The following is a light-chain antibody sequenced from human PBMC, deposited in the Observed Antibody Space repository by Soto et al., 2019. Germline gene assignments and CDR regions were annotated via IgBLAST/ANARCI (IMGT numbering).Light chain of an antibody. V-gene: IGKV3-15*01. J-gene: IGKJ1*01. CDR3: LQYNNWPQT. CDR1: QSVSSN. Sequence: EIVLTQSPGTLSLSPGGRATLSCRATQSVSSNLAWYQQKPGQAPRLLIYGASTRATGIPARFSGSGSGTEFTLTISSLQSEDFAVYSCLQYNNWPQTFGQGTKVDIK. CDR2: GAS.